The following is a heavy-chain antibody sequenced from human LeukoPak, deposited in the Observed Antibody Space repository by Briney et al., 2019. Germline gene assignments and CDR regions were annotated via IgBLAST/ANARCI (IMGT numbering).Heavy chain of an antibody. CDR1: GYTFTSYG. CDR2: ISAYNGNT. V-gene: IGHV1-18*01. J-gene: IGHJ6*02. D-gene: IGHD3-22*01. Sequence: ASVNVSCKASGYTFTSYGISWVRQAPGQGLEWMGWISAYNGNTNYAQKLQGRVTMTTDTSTSTAYMELRSLRSDDTAVYYCARDDPTYYYDSSGYAPSTPYGMDVWGQGTTVTVSS. CDR3: ARDDPTYYYDSSGYAPSTPYGMDV.